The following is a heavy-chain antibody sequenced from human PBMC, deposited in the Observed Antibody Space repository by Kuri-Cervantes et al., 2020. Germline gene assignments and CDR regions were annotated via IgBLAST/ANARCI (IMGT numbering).Heavy chain of an antibody. D-gene: IGHD3-10*01. V-gene: IGHV3-33*08. J-gene: IGHJ6*02. CDR1: GFTFSSYG. CDR3: ARDGPYGSGSYYRAAYVYYYGMDV. CDR2: IWYDGSNK. Sequence: GESLKISCAASGFTFSSYGMHWVRQAPGKGLEWVAVIWYDGSNKYYADSVKGRFTISRDNSKNTLYLQMNSLRAEDTAVYYCARDGPYGSGSYYRAAYVYYYGMDVWGQGTTVTVSS.